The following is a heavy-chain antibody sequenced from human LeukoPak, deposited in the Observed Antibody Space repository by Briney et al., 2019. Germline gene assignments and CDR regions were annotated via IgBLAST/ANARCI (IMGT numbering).Heavy chain of an antibody. CDR2: IIPIFGTA. J-gene: IGHJ5*02. Sequence: ASVKVSCKASGGTFSSYAISWVRQAPGQGLEWMGGIIPIFGTANYAQKFQGRVTITADESTSTAYMELSSLRSEDTAVYYCARRAGYYYGSGSYGLFDPWGQGTLVTVSS. D-gene: IGHD3-10*01. CDR1: GGTFSSYA. CDR3: ARRAGYYYGSGSYGLFDP. V-gene: IGHV1-69*13.